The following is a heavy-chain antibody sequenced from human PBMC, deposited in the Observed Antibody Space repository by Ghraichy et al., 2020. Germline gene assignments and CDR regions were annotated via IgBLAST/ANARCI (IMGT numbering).Heavy chain of an antibody. CDR2: ISHDGSSK. Sequence: LSLTCAASGFTFSTYSMHWVRQAPGKGLEWVAVISHDGSSKYYADSVKGRFTISRDNSKNTLSLQMNSLRAADTAVYFCARDIKSSSWSYYYFAMDVWGQGTTVTVSS. D-gene: IGHD6-13*01. CDR3: ARDIKSSSWSYYYFAMDV. V-gene: IGHV3-30-3*01. CDR1: GFTFSTYS. J-gene: IGHJ6*02.